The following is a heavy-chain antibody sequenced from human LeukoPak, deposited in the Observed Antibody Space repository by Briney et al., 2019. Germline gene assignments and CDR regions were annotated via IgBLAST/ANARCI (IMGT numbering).Heavy chain of an antibody. CDR2: ISYDGSDK. Sequence: GGSLRLSCAASGFTFSSYVLHWVRQAPGKGLEWVAVISYDGSDKYYADAVKGRFTISRDNSKNTLYLQMNSLRAEDTAVYYCAKDDDSSRSNVPYCWGQGALVTVSS. V-gene: IGHV3-30*18. CDR1: GFTFSSYV. J-gene: IGHJ4*01. CDR3: AKDDDSSRSNVPYC. D-gene: IGHD3-22*01.